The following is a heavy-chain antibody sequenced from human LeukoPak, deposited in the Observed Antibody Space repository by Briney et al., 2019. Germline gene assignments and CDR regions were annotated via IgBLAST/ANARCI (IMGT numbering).Heavy chain of an antibody. J-gene: IGHJ5*02. CDR3: ARAGRNWFDP. D-gene: IGHD6-19*01. CDR1: GGSISSGAYY. CDR2: IYYSGSS. Sequence: SETLSLTCTVSGGSISSGAYYWSWIRQPPGKGLEWIGYIYYSGSSYYNPSLKSRVTISVDPSKHQFSLKMNSVTAADTAVYYCARAGRNWFDPWGQGTLVTVSS. V-gene: IGHV4-30-4*01.